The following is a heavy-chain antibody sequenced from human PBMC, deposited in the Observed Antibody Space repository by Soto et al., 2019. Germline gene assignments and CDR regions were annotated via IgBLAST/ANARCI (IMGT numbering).Heavy chain of an antibody. V-gene: IGHV5-51*01. Sequence: ESLKISCRGSGYSFTSYWIGWVRQMPGKGLEWMGIIYPGDSDTRYSPSFQGQVTISADKSISTAYLQWSSLKASDTAMYYCARPKYYYDSSGPPYYFDFWGQGTLVTVSS. CDR3: ARPKYYYDSSGPPYYFDF. D-gene: IGHD3-22*01. CDR1: GYSFTSYW. J-gene: IGHJ4*02. CDR2: IYPGDSDT.